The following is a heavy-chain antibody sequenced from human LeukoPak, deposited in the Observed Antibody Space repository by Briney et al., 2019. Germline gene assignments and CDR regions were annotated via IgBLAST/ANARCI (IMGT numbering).Heavy chain of an antibody. D-gene: IGHD3-22*01. CDR1: GFTFSSYA. V-gene: IGHV3-23*01. CDR2: ISGSGGST. Sequence: GGSLRFSSAASGFTFSSYAMSWVRQAPGQGLEWVSTISGSGGSTYYADSVKGRFTNSRDNSKNTLYLQMNSVRAEDTAVYYCAKDHKVVVNDWAFDYWGQGTLVTVSS. J-gene: IGHJ4*02. CDR3: AKDHKVVVNDWAFDY.